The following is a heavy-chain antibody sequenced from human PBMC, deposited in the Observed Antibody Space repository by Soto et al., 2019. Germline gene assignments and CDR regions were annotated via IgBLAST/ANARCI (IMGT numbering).Heavy chain of an antibody. CDR1: GFTFRSYS. CDR3: ERVKVYSSGWTDY. D-gene: IGHD6-19*01. CDR2: ISSSSSTI. J-gene: IGHJ4*02. Sequence: GGSLRLSCAASGFTFRSYSMNWVRQAPGKGLEWVSYISSSSSTIYNADSVKGRFTISRDNAKNLLYLQMNSLRDEDKAVYYCERVKVYSSGWTDYWGQGTLVTVSS. V-gene: IGHV3-48*02.